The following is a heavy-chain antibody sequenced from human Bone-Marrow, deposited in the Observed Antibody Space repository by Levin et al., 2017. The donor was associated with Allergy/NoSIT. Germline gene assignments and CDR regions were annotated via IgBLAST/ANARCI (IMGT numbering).Heavy chain of an antibody. Sequence: SETLSLTCAVYGGSFSGYYWSWIRQPPGKGLEWIGEINHSGSTNYNPSLKSRVTISVDTSKNQFSLKLSSVTAADTAVYYCARGISWLRTFDYWGQGTLVTVSS. CDR3: ARGISWLRTFDY. CDR2: INHSGST. CDR1: GGSFSGYY. D-gene: IGHD5-12*01. V-gene: IGHV4-34*01. J-gene: IGHJ4*02.